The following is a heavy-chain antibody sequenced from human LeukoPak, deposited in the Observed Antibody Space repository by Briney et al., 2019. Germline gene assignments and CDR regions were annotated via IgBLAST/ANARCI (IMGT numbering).Heavy chain of an antibody. CDR2: ISSSSSYI. CDR3: ARGASRGWYVIYSFDY. D-gene: IGHD6-19*01. J-gene: IGHJ4*02. Sequence: GGSLRLSCAASGFTFSSYSMTWVRQAPGKGLEWVSAISSSSSYIYYADSVKGRFTISRDNAKNSLYLQMNSLRAEDTAVYYCARGASRGWYVIYSFDYWGQGTLVTVSS. CDR1: GFTFSSYS. V-gene: IGHV3-21*01.